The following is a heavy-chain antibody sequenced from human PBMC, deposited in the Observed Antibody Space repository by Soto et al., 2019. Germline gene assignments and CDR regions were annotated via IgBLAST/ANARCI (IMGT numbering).Heavy chain of an antibody. V-gene: IGHV4-34*01. Sequence: QVQLQQWGAGLLKPSETLSLNCAVTGGSLSGYYWSWIRQPPGKGLEWIGEVKDGGHTNYSPSLRSXXTXSXXTSNNQFSLRVNSVTAADTGVYYCARGQEGVVATHWDQGSLVTVSS. CDR3: ARGQEGVVATH. J-gene: IGHJ4*02. D-gene: IGHD1-26*01. CDR2: VKDGGHT. CDR1: GGSLSGYY.